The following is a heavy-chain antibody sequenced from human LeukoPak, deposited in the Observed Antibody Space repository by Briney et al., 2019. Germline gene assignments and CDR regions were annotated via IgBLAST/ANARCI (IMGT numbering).Heavy chain of an antibody. CDR1: GGTFSSYA. CDR3: ARTSGCSSTSCYLDY. J-gene: IGHJ4*02. Sequence: SVKVSCKASGGTFSSYAISWVRQAPGQGLGWMGRIIPILGIANYAQKFQGRVTITADKSTSTAYMELSSLRSEDTAVYYCARTSGCSSTSCYLDYWGQGTLVTVSS. V-gene: IGHV1-69*04. CDR2: IIPILGIA. D-gene: IGHD2-2*01.